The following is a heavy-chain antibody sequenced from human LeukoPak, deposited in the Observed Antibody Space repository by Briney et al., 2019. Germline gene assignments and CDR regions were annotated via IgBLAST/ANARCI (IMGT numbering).Heavy chain of an antibody. CDR3: ARDPQYCSSTSCYSRFQYYFDY. V-gene: IGHV1-8*01. J-gene: IGHJ4*02. CDR1: GYTFTSYD. D-gene: IGHD2-2*01. Sequence: VASVKISCKASGYTFTSYDINWVRQATGQGLEWMGWMNPNSGNTGYAQKFQGRATMTRNTSISTAYMELSSLRSEDTAVYYCARDPQYCSSTSCYSRFQYYFDYWGQGTLVTVSS. CDR2: MNPNSGNT.